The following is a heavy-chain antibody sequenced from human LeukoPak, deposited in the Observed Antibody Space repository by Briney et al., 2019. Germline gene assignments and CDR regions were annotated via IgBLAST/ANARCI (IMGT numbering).Heavy chain of an antibody. CDR3: AREGDYYDTSGTLEY. CDR1: GGSISSYY. V-gene: IGHV4-59*12. Sequence: SETLSLTCTVSGGSISSYYWSWIRQPPGKELEWIGYIHYSGSTHYNPSLKSRVTISVDTSKNQVSLKLRSVTAADTAVYFCAREGDYYDTSGTLEYWGQGTLVTVSS. J-gene: IGHJ4*02. D-gene: IGHD3-22*01. CDR2: IHYSGST.